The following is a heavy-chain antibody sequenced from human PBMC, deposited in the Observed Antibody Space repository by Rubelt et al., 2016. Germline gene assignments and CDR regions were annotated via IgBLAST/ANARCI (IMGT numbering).Heavy chain of an antibody. V-gene: IGHV3-49*03. D-gene: IGHD3-16*02. Sequence: GFTFGDYAMSWFRQAPGKGLEWVGFIRSKAYGGTTEYAASVKGRFTISRDDSKSIAYLQMNSLKTGDTAVYYCTTDRVIGGTAFDYWGQGTLVTVSS. CDR1: GFTFGDYA. CDR3: TTDRVIGGTAFDY. CDR2: IRSKAYGGTT. J-gene: IGHJ4*02.